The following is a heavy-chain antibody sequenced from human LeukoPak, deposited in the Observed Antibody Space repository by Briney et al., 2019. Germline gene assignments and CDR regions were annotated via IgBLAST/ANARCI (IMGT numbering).Heavy chain of an antibody. Sequence: SETLSLTCTVSGGSISSGGYYWSWIRQHPGTGLEWIGYIDYSGSTYYNPSLKSRVTISVDTSKNQFSLKLSSVTAADTAVYYCARVGYYDILTGYYYYGMDVWGQGTTVTVSS. D-gene: IGHD3-9*01. CDR1: GGSISSGGYY. CDR2: IDYSGST. J-gene: IGHJ6*02. V-gene: IGHV4-31*03. CDR3: ARVGYYDILTGYYYYGMDV.